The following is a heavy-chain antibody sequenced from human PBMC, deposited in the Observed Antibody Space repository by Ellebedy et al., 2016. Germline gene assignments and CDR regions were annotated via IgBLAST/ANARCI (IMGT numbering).Heavy chain of an antibody. CDR2: ISSSSTYI. CDR1: GFSFSNYN. J-gene: IGHJ4*02. V-gene: IGHV3-21*01. CDR3: ARGVFHSAKWDY. D-gene: IGHD1-26*01. Sequence: GGSLRLSCAASGFSFSNYNMNWVRQAPGKGLEWVSSISSSSTYIYYADSMKGRFTISRDNAKNSLYLQMNSLRAEDTAVYYCARGVFHSAKWDYWGQGSLVTVSS.